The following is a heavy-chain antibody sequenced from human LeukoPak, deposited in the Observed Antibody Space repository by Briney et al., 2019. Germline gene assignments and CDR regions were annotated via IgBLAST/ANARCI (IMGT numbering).Heavy chain of an antibody. CDR3: ARDPTHYLRYGYFDY. CDR1: GFTFSTSA. D-gene: IGHD3-9*01. V-gene: IGHV3-21*01. CDR2: INNVGSHI. J-gene: IGHJ4*02. Sequence: KTGGSLRLSCTTSGFTFSTSAMNWVRQAPGKGLEWVSSINNVGSHIYYADSVRGRFIISRDNAKNSFFLQMSNLRAEDTAVYYCARDPTHYLRYGYFDYWGQGTLVTVSS.